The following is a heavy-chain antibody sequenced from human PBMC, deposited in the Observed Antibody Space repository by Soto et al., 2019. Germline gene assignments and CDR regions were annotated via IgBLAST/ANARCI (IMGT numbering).Heavy chain of an antibody. Sequence: QVQLQESGPGLVKPSQTLSLTCTVSGGSISSGGYYWSWIRQHPGKGLEWIGYIYYSGSTYYNPSPKSRFTISVDTSKTQFSLKLSSVTAADTAVYYCARGYYGSGNYYNPTRGMDVWGQGTTVTVSS. J-gene: IGHJ6*02. D-gene: IGHD3-10*01. CDR2: IYYSGST. V-gene: IGHV4-31*03. CDR1: GGSISSGGYY. CDR3: ARGYYGSGNYYNPTRGMDV.